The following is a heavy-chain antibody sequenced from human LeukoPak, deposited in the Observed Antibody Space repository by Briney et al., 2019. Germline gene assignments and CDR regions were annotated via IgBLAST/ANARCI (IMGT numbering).Heavy chain of an antibody. CDR1: GFTFSSYG. Sequence: GGSLRLSCAASGFTFSSYGMHWVRQAPVKGLEWVAVIWYDGSNKYYADSVKGRFTISRDNSKNTLYLQMNSLRAEDTAVYYCARDSWSGLDYWGQGTLVTVSS. D-gene: IGHD2-15*01. J-gene: IGHJ4*02. V-gene: IGHV3-33*01. CDR2: IWYDGSNK. CDR3: ARDSWSGLDY.